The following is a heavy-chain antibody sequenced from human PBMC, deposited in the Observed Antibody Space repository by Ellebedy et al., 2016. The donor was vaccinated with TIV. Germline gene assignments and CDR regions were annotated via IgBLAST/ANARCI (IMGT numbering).Heavy chain of an antibody. CDR1: GGSISSYY. D-gene: IGHD6-13*01. J-gene: IGHJ4*02. CDR2: IYLSGTT. CDR3: ARDERGSSSYFSNFDL. V-gene: IGHV4-4*07. Sequence: MPSETLSLTCSVSGGSISSYYWTWIRQPAGRGLEWIGRIYLSGTTNFNPSFESRVTMSIDTSKNVFSMQLNSVTAADAAIYYCARDERGSSSYFSNFDLWGQGILVTVSS.